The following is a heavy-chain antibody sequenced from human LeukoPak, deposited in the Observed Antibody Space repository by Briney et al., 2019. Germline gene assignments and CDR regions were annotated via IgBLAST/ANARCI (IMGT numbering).Heavy chain of an antibody. V-gene: IGHV3-7*03. Sequence: SGGSLRLSCAASGSTFSSYWKSWVRQAPGKGLEWVANIKQDGSEKYYVDSVKGRFTISRDNSKNTLYLQMNSLRAEDTAVYYCARVRPHPIIDVWGKGTTVTVSS. D-gene: IGHD6-6*01. CDR2: IKQDGSEK. CDR1: GSTFSSYW. CDR3: ARVRPHPIIDV. J-gene: IGHJ6*03.